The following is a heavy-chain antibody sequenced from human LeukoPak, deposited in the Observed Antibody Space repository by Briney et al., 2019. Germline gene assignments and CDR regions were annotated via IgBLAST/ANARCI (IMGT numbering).Heavy chain of an antibody. CDR2: IYSGGST. J-gene: IGHJ4*02. Sequence: PGGSLRLSCAASGFTVSSNYMSWVRQAPGKGLEWVSVIYSGGSTYYADSVKGRFTISRDNSKNTLYLQMNSLRAEDTAVYYCARHYCSDGRCYGLGAHWGQGILVTVSS. CDR1: GFTVSSNY. D-gene: IGHD2-15*01. V-gene: IGHV3-53*01. CDR3: ARHYCSDGRCYGLGAH.